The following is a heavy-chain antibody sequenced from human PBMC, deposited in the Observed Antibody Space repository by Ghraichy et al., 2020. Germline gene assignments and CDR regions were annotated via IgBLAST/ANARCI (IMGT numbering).Heavy chain of an antibody. Sequence: ASVKVSCKTSSYPFVNYVVTWVRQAPGQGLEWMGRISPSSGDTKYAQKFQGRVILTTDKSTKTVFMELTTLRSDDTALYFCAREAGFSGGFYLDFWGQGTHVTVSS. CDR3: AREAGFSGGFYLDF. J-gene: IGHJ4*02. CDR2: ISPSSGDT. D-gene: IGHD2-15*01. CDR1: SYPFVNYV. V-gene: IGHV1-18*01.